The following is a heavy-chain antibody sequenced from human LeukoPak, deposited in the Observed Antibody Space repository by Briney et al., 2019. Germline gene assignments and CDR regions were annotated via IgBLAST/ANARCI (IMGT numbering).Heavy chain of an antibody. CDR2: IYYSVST. D-gene: IGHD6-19*01. CDR3: ARGAGYSCGSEAWFDP. J-gene: IGHJ5*02. Sequence: SETLSLTCTVSGGSISSSSYYWGWIRQPPGKGLEWIGSIYYSVSTYYNPSLKSRVTISVDTSKNQFSLKLSSVTAADTAVYYCARGAGYSCGSEAWFDPWGQGTLVTVSS. V-gene: IGHV4-39*07. CDR1: GGSISSSSYY.